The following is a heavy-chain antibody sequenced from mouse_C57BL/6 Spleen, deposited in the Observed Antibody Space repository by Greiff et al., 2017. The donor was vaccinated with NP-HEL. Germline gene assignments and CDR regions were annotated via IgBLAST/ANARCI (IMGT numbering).Heavy chain of an antibody. Sequence: VQLQQPGAELVKPGASVKLSCKASGYTFTSYWMHWVTQRPGQGLEWIGMIHPTSGSTNYNEKFKSKATLTVDKSSSTAYMQLSSLTSEDSAVYYCARADYGSSYNSWGQGTTLTVSS. D-gene: IGHD1-1*01. CDR2: IHPTSGST. CDR1: GYTFTSYW. V-gene: IGHV1-64*01. CDR3: ARADYGSSYNS. J-gene: IGHJ2*01.